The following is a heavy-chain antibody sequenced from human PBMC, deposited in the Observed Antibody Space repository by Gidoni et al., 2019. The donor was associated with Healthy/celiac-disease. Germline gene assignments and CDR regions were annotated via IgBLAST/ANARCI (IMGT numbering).Heavy chain of an antibody. V-gene: IGHV4-34*01. D-gene: IGHD2-15*01. CDR2: INHSGST. Sequence: QVQLQQWGAGLVKPSETLSLTCAVYGGSFSGYYWSWLRPPPGKGLEWIGEINHSGSTNYNPSLKSRVTISVDTSKNQFSLKLSSVTAADTAVYYCARRPRYCSGGSCGWFDPWGQGTLVTVSS. CDR1: GGSFSGYY. CDR3: ARRPRYCSGGSCGWFDP. J-gene: IGHJ5*02.